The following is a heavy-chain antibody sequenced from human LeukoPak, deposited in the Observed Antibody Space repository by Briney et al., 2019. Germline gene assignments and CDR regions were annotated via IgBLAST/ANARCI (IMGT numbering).Heavy chain of an antibody. Sequence: GGSLRLSCAASGFTFGSYAMHWVRQAPGKGLEWVAVISYDGSNKHYADSVKGRFTISRDNSKNTLYLQMNSLRAEDTAVYYCARAGMSGHYFDYWGQGTLVTVSS. V-gene: IGHV3-30*04. CDR3: ARAGMSGHYFDY. CDR1: GFTFGSYA. CDR2: ISYDGSNK. J-gene: IGHJ4*02. D-gene: IGHD1-14*01.